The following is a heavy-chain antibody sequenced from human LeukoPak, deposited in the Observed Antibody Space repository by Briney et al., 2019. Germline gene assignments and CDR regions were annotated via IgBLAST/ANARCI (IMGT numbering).Heavy chain of an antibody. CDR1: GGSISSYY. D-gene: IGHD6-13*01. CDR2: IYTSGST. CDR3: ARKKISSWYNAFDI. V-gene: IGHV4-4*07. J-gene: IGHJ3*02. Sequence: PSETLSLTCTVSGGSISSYYWSWIRQPAGKGLEWIGRIYTSGSTNYNPSLKSRVTMSVDTSKNQFSLKLSSVTAADTAVYYCARKKISSWYNAFDIWGQGTMVTVSS.